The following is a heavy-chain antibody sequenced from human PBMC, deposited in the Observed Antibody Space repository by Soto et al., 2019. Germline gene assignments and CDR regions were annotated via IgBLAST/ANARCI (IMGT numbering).Heavy chain of an antibody. CDR3: ARADGHYFDY. V-gene: IGHV4-30-2*01. Sequence: SETLSLTCAVSGGSISSGSYSWSWIRQPPGKGLEWIGYIYHSGSTYYNPSLKSRVTISVDRSKNQFSLKLSSVTAADTAVYYCARADGHYFDYWGQGTLVTVSS. J-gene: IGHJ4*02. CDR2: IYHSGST. CDR1: GGSISSGSYS.